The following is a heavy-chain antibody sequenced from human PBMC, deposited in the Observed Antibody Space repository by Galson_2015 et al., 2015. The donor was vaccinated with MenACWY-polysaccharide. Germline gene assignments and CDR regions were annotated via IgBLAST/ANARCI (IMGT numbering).Heavy chain of an antibody. J-gene: IGHJ6*02. V-gene: IGHV5-51*01. CDR2: ISPGDSDT. Sequence: QSGAEAKKPGESLKISCKGSGYSFTSYWIGWVRQMPGERLEWMGTISPGDSDTRYSPSFQGQVTISADKSISPAFLQWSSLKASDTALYCCARHGRSYGYTPLMDVWGQGTTVTVSS. D-gene: IGHD5-18*01. CDR3: ARHGRSYGYTPLMDV. CDR1: GYSFTSYW.